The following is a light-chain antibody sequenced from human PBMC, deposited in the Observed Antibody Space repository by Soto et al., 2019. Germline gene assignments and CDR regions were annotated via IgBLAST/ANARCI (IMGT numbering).Light chain of an antibody. Sequence: QSALTQPASVSGSPGQSITIFCTGTSSDVGGYNHVSWYQQHPGKAPKLIIYEVSNRPSGVSNRFSGSKSGNTASLSISGLQAEDESEYYCSSYTTRSNWVFGGGTKVTVL. V-gene: IGLV2-14*01. CDR3: SSYTTRSNWV. CDR2: EVS. CDR1: SSDVGGYNH. J-gene: IGLJ3*02.